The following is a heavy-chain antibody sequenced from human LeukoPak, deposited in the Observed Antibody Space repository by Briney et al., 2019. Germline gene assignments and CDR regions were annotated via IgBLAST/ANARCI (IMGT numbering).Heavy chain of an antibody. D-gene: IGHD1-26*01. V-gene: IGHV4-39*01. CDR2: IYYSGST. CDR3: ARYGPIAVSLYSGNRGDAFDI. CDR1: GGSISSSSYY. J-gene: IGHJ3*02. Sequence: SETLSLTCTVSGGSISSSSYYWGWIRQPPGKGLEWIGSIYYSGSTYYNPSLKSRVTISVDTSKNQFSLKLSSVTAADTAVYYCARYGPIAVSLYSGNRGDAFDIWGQGTTVTVSS.